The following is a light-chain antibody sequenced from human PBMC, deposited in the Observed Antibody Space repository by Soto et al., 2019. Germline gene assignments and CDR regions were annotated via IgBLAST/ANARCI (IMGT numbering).Light chain of an antibody. CDR3: QKYGSSPRT. J-gene: IGKJ1*01. CDR1: QSVSSSY. V-gene: IGKV3-20*01. Sequence: EIEVTQSPVTLSVSPGESATLSCRASQSVSSSYLAWYQQKTGEAPRIVIYGESSRATGIPDRFSGSGSGTDFNPTISRLEPEDFAVYYCQKYGSSPRTFGQGTKVDIK. CDR2: GES.